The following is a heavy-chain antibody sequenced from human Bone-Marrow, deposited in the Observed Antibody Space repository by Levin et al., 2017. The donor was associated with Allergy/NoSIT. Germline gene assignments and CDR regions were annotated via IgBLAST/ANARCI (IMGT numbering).Heavy chain of an antibody. J-gene: IGHJ4*02. Sequence: SETLSLTCAVYGGSFSGYYWSWIRQPPGKGLEWIGEINHSGSTNYNPSLKSRVTISVDTSKNQFSLKLSSVTAADTAVYYCARGRILDAPFDYWGQGTLVTVSS. CDR2: INHSGST. D-gene: IGHD1-14*01. V-gene: IGHV4-34*01. CDR1: GGSFSGYY. CDR3: ARGRILDAPFDY.